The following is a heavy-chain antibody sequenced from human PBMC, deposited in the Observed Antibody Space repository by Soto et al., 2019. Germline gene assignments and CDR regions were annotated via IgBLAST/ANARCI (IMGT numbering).Heavy chain of an antibody. D-gene: IGHD1-26*01. CDR2: INPSGGT. CDR3: AGMGGNYSHYGMHF. CDR1: GGSFSVYH. Sequence: QVQLQQWGTGLLKPSESLSLTCAVSGGSFSVYHWSWIRQPPGKGLERIGEINPSGGTNYNPSLKSRFTIAVDTSKNQFSLKLSSVTAADTAVYYCAGMGGNYSHYGMHFWGQGTTVTVSS. J-gene: IGHJ6*02. V-gene: IGHV4-34*01.